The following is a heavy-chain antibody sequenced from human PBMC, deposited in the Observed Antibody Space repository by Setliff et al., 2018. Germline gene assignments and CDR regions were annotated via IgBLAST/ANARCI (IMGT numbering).Heavy chain of an antibody. Sequence: ASVQVSCQASGYTFTNYGISWVRQAPGQGLEWMGWISVYNGNTNYAQKLQGRVTMTTDTSTSTAYMELRSLRSDDTAVYYCATHYYGSGIFDYWGQGTLVTVSS. J-gene: IGHJ4*02. D-gene: IGHD3-10*01. CDR2: ISVYNGNT. V-gene: IGHV1-18*01. CDR1: GYTFTNYG. CDR3: ATHYYGSGIFDY.